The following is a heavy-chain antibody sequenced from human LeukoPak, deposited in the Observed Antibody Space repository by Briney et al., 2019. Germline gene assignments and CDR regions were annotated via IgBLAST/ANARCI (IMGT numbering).Heavy chain of an antibody. CDR3: ARDYLRSGSFDY. CDR2: IYSGGST. V-gene: IGHV3-53*01. CDR1: GFTVSSNY. J-gene: IGHJ4*02. D-gene: IGHD3-22*01. Sequence: GGSLRLSCVASGFTVSSNYMSWVRQAPGKGLEWVSVIYSGGSTYYADSVKGRFTISRDNSKNTLYLQMNSLRAEDTAVYYCARDYLRSGSFDYWGQGTLVTVSS.